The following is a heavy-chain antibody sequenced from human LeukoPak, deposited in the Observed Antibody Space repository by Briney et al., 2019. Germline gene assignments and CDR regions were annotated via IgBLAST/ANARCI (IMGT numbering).Heavy chain of an antibody. Sequence: SETLSLTCAVYGGSFSGYYWSWIRQPPGKGLEWIGEINHSGSTNYNPSLKSRVTISVDTSKNQFSLKLSSVTAADTAVYYCARGLRFAITGPPNWFDPWGQGTLVTVSS. CDR1: GGSFSGYY. V-gene: IGHV4-34*01. J-gene: IGHJ5*02. CDR3: ARGLRFAITGPPNWFDP. CDR2: INHSGST. D-gene: IGHD1-20*01.